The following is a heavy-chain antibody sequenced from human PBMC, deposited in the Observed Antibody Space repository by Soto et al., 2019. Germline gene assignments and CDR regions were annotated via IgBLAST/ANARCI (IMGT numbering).Heavy chain of an antibody. Sequence: QVLLVQSGAEVKKLGSSVKVSCTSSGGPFSSYGISWVRQVPGQGLEWLGGIIPLFGTPSYARNFQDRLTITADESTTTAYMELSSLTSEDTAIYFCARDGTIQMANFDFWGQGTLVTVSS. V-gene: IGHV1-69*01. J-gene: IGHJ4*02. CDR1: GGPFSSYG. CDR3: ARDGTIQMANFDF. D-gene: IGHD1-1*01. CDR2: IIPLFGTP.